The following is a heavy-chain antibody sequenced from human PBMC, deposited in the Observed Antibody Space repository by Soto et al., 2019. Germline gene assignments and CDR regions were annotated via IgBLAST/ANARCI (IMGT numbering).Heavy chain of an antibody. CDR1: GGSISSSSYY. V-gene: IGHV4-30-2*01. J-gene: IGHJ6*02. CDR2: IYHSGST. D-gene: IGHD6-6*01. CDR3: ARAAPHYYYYGMDV. Sequence: SETLSLTCTVSGGSISSSSYYWSRIRQPPGKGLEWIGYIYHSGSTYYNPSLKSRVTISVDRSKNQFSLKLSSVTAADTAVYYCARAAPHYYYYGMDVWGQGTTVPVSS.